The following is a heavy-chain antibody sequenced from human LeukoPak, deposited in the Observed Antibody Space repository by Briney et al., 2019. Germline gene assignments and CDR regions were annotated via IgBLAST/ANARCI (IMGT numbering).Heavy chain of an antibody. D-gene: IGHD3-9*01. CDR2: VSAYDGNT. CDR1: GYTFTSYG. V-gene: IGHV1-18*01. CDR3: ARGDDILTGDYKGLDY. J-gene: IGHJ4*02. Sequence: ASVKVSCKASGYTFTSYGISWVRQAPGQGLEWMGWVSAYDGNTQYAQRLQGRVTMTTDTSTTTAYMELRSLRSDDTAMYYCARGDDILTGDYKGLDYRGQGTLVTVSS.